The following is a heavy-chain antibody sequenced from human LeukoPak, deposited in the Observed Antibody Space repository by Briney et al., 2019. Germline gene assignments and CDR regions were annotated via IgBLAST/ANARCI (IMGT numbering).Heavy chain of an antibody. CDR2: IIPIFGTA. CDR1: GGTFSSYA. CDR3: AREILTGRYYYYYMDV. Sequence: SVKVSCKASGGTFSSYAISWVRQAPGQGLEWMGGIIPIFGTANYAQKFQGRVTITADESTSTAYMELSSLRSEDTAVYYCAREILTGRYYYYYMDVWGKGTTVTVSS. J-gene: IGHJ6*03. D-gene: IGHD1-1*01. V-gene: IGHV1-69*13.